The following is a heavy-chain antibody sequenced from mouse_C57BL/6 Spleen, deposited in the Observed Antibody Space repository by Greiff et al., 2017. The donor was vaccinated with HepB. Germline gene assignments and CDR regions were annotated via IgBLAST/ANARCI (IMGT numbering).Heavy chain of an antibody. CDR1: GYTFTSYW. CDR3: ARSELRPFAY. Sequence: QVQLQQPGAELVRPGSSVKLSCKASGYTFTSYWMDWVKQRPGQGLEWIGNIYPSDSETHYNQKFKDKATLTVDKSSSTAYMQLSSLTSEDSAVYCCARSELRPFAYWGQGTLVTVSA. J-gene: IGHJ3*01. V-gene: IGHV1-61*01. D-gene: IGHD1-2*01. CDR2: IYPSDSET.